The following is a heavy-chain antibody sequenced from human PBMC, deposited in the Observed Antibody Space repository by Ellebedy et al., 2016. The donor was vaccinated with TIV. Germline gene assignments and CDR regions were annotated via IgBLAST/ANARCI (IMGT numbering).Heavy chain of an antibody. D-gene: IGHD2-2*01. Sequence: AASVKVSCKASGGTFSNCAISWVRQAPGQGLEWMGGIIPIFGTAKFAQKFQGRVTLTADESTSTAYMELSSLKSEDTAVYYCARVKGYCSTASCLYFDYWGQGTLVTVSS. CDR2: IIPIFGTA. J-gene: IGHJ4*02. CDR3: ARVKGYCSTASCLYFDY. V-gene: IGHV1-69*13. CDR1: GGTFSNCA.